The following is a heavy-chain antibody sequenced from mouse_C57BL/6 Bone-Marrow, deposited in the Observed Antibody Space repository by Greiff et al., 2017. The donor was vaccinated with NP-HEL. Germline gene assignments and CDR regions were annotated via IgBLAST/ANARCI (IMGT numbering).Heavy chain of an antibody. CDR2: INPYNGGT. CDR3: ASDFYDGYGWYCDV. J-gene: IGHJ1*03. CDR1: GYTFTDYY. Sequence: EVQLQQSGPVLVKPGASVKMSCKASGYTFTDYYMNWVKQSHGKSLEWIGVINPYNGGTSYNQKFTGKATLTVDKSSSTAYMELNSLTSEDSAVYYCASDFYDGYGWYCDVWGTGTTVTVSS. D-gene: IGHD2-3*01. V-gene: IGHV1-19*01.